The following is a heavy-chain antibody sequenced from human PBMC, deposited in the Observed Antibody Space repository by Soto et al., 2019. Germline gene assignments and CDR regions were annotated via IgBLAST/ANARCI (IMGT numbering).Heavy chain of an antibody. V-gene: IGHV3-64D*06. CDR3: VKPPAYYYDSVAYYSA. J-gene: IGHJ5*02. Sequence: HPGGSLRLSCSASGFIFINYAVHWVRQTPGKGLEYVSTITGNGDTTYYADSVKGRFTISRDNSKNTLYLQMSSLRIEDTAVYYCVKPPAYYYDSVAYYSAWGQGTLVTVSS. CDR1: GFIFINYA. D-gene: IGHD3-22*01. CDR2: ITGNGDTT.